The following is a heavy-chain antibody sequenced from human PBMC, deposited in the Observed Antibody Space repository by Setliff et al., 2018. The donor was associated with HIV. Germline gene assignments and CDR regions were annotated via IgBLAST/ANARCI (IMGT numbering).Heavy chain of an antibody. CDR1: GYTFTSHD. CDR3: ARGAWYTSGWYSSRYMDV. D-gene: IGHD6-19*01. V-gene: IGHV1-8*02. CDR2: MNPKSGNT. J-gene: IGHJ6*03. Sequence: ASVKVSCKTSGYTFTSHDIDWVRQAPGQGLEWMGWMNPKSGNTGYARKFQGRVTMTRDTSIDTAYMELTSLTSEDTAVYYCARGAWYTSGWYSSRYMDVWGKGTTVTVSS.